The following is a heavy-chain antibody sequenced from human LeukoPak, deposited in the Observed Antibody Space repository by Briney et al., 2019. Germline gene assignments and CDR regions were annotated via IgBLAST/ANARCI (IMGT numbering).Heavy chain of an antibody. V-gene: IGHV3-11*01. Sequence: PGGSLRLSCAASGFTFSDYYMSWIRQAPGKGLEWVSYISSSGSTIYYADSVKGRFTISRDNDKNSLYLPMNSLRAEDTAVYYCAREGWSRWEPRSSDFDIWGQGTMVTVSS. CDR2: ISSSGSTI. D-gene: IGHD1-26*01. J-gene: IGHJ3*02. CDR1: GFTFSDYY. CDR3: AREGWSRWEPRSSDFDI.